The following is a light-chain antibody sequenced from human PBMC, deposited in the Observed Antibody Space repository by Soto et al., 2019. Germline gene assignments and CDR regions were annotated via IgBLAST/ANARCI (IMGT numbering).Light chain of an antibody. CDR2: GAS. Sequence: VGTQSADTISSASGGVGKQCSSGSQRISGTYLAWYQQKPGQAPRLLIYGASTRATGIPARFSGSGSGTKFTLTIRSLQSEDFAVYYCQQYTTWPRTFGQWTKVDIK. CDR1: QRISGTY. J-gene: IGKJ1*01. V-gene: IGKV3-15*01. CDR3: QQYTTWPRT.